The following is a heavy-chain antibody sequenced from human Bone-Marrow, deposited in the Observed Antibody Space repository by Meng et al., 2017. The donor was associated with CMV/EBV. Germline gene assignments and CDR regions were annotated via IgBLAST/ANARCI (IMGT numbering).Heavy chain of an antibody. CDR2: IYSGGST. Sequence: GESLKISCAASGITFTFSNSWMSWVRQAPGKGLEWVSVIYSGGSTYYADSVKGRFTISRDNAKNSLYLQMNSLRAEDTAVYYCARYGEQWLVLYGMDVWGQGTTVTVSS. J-gene: IGHJ6*02. V-gene: IGHV3-66*01. CDR1: GITFTFSNSW. CDR3: ARYGEQWLVLYGMDV. D-gene: IGHD6-19*01.